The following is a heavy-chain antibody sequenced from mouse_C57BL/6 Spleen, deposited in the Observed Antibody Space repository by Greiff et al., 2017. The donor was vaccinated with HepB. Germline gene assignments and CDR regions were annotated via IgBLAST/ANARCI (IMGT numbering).Heavy chain of an antibody. D-gene: IGHD2-1*01. Sequence: QVQLKESGPELVKPGASVKISCKASGYAFSSSWMNWVKQRPGKGLEWIGRIYPGDGDTNYNGKFKGKATLTADKSSSTAYMQLSSLTSEDSAVYYCAIYGNYFAWFAYWGQGTLVTVSA. CDR1: GYAFSSSW. V-gene: IGHV1-82*01. CDR2: IYPGDGDT. J-gene: IGHJ3*01. CDR3: AIYGNYFAWFAY.